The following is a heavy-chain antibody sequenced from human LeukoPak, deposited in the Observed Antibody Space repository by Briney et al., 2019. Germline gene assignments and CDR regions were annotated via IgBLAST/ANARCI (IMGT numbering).Heavy chain of an antibody. CDR3: ARDSITMIVVVKGYFDY. V-gene: IGHV1-46*01. J-gene: IGHJ4*02. CDR1: GYTFTSYY. CDR2: IYPGGGST. D-gene: IGHD3-22*01. Sequence: ASVKVSCKASGYTFTSYYIHWVRQAPGQGLEWMGIIYPGGGSTSYAQKFQGRVTMTRDMSTSTVYMELSSLRSDDTAVYYCARDSITMIVVVKGYFDYWGQGTLVTVSS.